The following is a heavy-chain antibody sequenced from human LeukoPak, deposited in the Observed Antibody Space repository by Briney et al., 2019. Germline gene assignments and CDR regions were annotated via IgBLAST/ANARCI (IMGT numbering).Heavy chain of an antibody. D-gene: IGHD3-10*01. CDR1: GYTFTSYG. J-gene: IGHJ6*04. V-gene: IGHV1-24*01. CDR3: ATDLDYYGSGSPSV. CDR2: FDPEDGET. Sequence: ASVKVSCKASGYTFTSYGISWVRQAPGQGLEWMGGFDPEDGETIYAQKFQGRVTMTEDTSTDTAYMELSSLRSEDTAVYYCATDLDYYGSGSPSVWGKGTTVTVSS.